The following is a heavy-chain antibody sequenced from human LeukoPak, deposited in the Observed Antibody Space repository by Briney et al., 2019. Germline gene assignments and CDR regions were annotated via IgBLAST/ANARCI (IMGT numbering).Heavy chain of an antibody. V-gene: IGHV4-34*01. Sequence: KPSETLSLTCAVYGWSFNDYYWNWVRQAPGKGPEWIGEINARGDTNYNPSLKSRVTISVDSSKNQFSLTLTSMIAADTAIYYCARGQVPAARGYNWFDPWGQGTLVTVSS. D-gene: IGHD2-2*01. CDR2: INARGDT. CDR3: ARGQVPAARGYNWFDP. J-gene: IGHJ5*02. CDR1: GWSFNDYY.